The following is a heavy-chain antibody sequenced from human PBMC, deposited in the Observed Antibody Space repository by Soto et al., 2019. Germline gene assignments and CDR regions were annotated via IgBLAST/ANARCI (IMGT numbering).Heavy chain of an antibody. V-gene: IGHV1-69*04. J-gene: IGHJ4*02. CDR3: ANSRVATIERGLDY. Sequence: SVKVSCKASGYTFTSYGISWVRQAPGQGLEWMGRIIPILGIANYAQKFQGRVTITADKSTSTAYMELSSLRSEDTAVYYCANSRVATIERGLDYWGKGTLVTVSS. CDR2: IIPILGIA. CDR1: GYTFTSYG. D-gene: IGHD5-12*01.